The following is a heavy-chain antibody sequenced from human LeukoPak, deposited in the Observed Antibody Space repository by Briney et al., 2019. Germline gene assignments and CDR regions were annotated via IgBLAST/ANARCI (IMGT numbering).Heavy chain of an antibody. D-gene: IGHD3-16*01. V-gene: IGHV3-30*04. CDR3: ARDPFGYYSDY. Sequence: GGSLRLSCAASGFTFSSYAMHWVRQAPGKGLEWVAVISYDGSNKYYADSVKGRFTISRDNSKNTLYLQMNSLRAEDTAVYYCARDPFGYYSDYWVQGTLVTVSS. CDR1: GFTFSSYA. CDR2: ISYDGSNK. J-gene: IGHJ4*02.